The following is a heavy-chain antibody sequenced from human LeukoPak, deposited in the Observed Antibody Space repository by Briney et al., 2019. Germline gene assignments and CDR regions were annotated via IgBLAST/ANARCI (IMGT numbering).Heavy chain of an antibody. J-gene: IGHJ5*02. CDR1: GGSISSGGYY. CDR2: IYYSGST. D-gene: IGHD5-18*01. Sequence: SETLSLTCTVSGGSISSGGYYWSWIRQHPGKGLEWIGYIYYSGSTYYNPSLKSRVTMSVDTSKNQFSLKLSSVTAADTAVYYCARGVDTAMVSGGYNWFDPWGQGTLVTVSS. CDR3: ARGVDTAMVSGGYNWFDP. V-gene: IGHV4-31*03.